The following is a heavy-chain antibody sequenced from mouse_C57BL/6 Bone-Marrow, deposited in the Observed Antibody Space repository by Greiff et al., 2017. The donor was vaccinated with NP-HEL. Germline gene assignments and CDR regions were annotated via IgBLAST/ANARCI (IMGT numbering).Heavy chain of an antibody. CDR3: ARFSNYGYWYFGV. J-gene: IGHJ1*03. V-gene: IGHV1-22*01. D-gene: IGHD2-5*01. CDR1: GYTFTDYN. Sequence: EGKREQVGPELVKPGASVKMSCKASGYTFTDYNMHWVKQSHGKSLEWFGYINPNNGGTSYNQKFKGKATLTVNKSSSTAYMELRSLTSEDSAIYYCARFSNYGYWYFGVWGTGTTVTVAS. CDR2: INPNNGGT.